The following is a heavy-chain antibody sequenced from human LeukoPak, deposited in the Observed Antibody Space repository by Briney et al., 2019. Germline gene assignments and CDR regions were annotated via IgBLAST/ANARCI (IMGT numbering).Heavy chain of an antibody. V-gene: IGHV5-51*01. CDR1: GYSFTSYW. CDR3: ARATAMVVNWFDP. CDR2: IYPGDSDT. Sequence: GESLKISCKGSGYSFTSYWIGWVRQMPGKGLEWMGIIYPGDSDTRYSPSFQGQVTISADKSISTAYLQWSSLKASDAAMYYCARATAMVVNWFDPWGQGTLVTVSS. D-gene: IGHD5-18*01. J-gene: IGHJ5*02.